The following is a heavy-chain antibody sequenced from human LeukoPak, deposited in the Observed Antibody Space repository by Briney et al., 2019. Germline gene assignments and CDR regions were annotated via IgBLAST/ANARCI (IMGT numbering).Heavy chain of an antibody. J-gene: IGHJ4*02. CDR2: ISGSGGST. CDR1: GFTFSSYA. Sequence: GGSLRLSCAASGFTFSSYAMSWVRQAPGKGLERVSAISGSGGSTYYADSVKGRFTISRDNSKNTLYLQMNSLRAEDTAVYYCAKADRGGGHFDCWGQGTLVTVSS. CDR3: AKADRGGGHFDC. D-gene: IGHD4-23*01. V-gene: IGHV3-23*01.